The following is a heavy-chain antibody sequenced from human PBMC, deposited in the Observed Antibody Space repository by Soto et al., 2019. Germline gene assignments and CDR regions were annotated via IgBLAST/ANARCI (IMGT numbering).Heavy chain of an antibody. CDR2: IGWNGANL. CDR1: GFSFEDFA. J-gene: IGHJ4*02. CDR3: VKDGVMINSYWGYFDF. Sequence: EVQLVESGGGLVQPGGSPRLSCAASGFSFEDFAMQWVRQGPGEGLEWVSGIGWNGANLGYADSVKGRFTISRDNGKNSLYMQMDSLKPEDTALYYCVKDGVMINSYWGYFDFWGQGTRVSVPS. V-gene: IGHV3-9*01. D-gene: IGHD2-21*01.